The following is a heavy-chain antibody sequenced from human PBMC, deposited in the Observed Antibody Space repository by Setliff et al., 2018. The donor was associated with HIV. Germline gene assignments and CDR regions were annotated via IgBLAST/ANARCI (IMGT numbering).Heavy chain of an antibody. CDR1: GHTLSGYF. CDR2: ISPHSGAT. Sequence: ASVKVSCKSSGHTLSGYFIHWVRQAPGQGPEWMGWISPHSGATNYAQKFQGRVTLTRDASITTVYMELNSLRSDDTAMYYCARDRLYCSRGSCYPNWFDSWGQGTLVTVSS. D-gene: IGHD2-15*01. V-gene: IGHV1-2*02. CDR3: ARDRLYCSRGSCYPNWFDS. J-gene: IGHJ5*01.